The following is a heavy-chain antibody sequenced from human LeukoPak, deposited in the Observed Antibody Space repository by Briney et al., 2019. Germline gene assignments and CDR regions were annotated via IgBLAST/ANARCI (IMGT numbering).Heavy chain of an antibody. V-gene: IGHV3-48*03. Sequence: GWSLRLSCAASGFTFSSYEMHWLRQAAARGRAGVAYISSSGSTIYYADSVKGRFTISRDNAKNSLNLQMNSLRAEDTAVYYCARDRNRGDTAMALDVWGQGTTVTVSS. D-gene: IGHD5-18*01. CDR1: GFTFSSYE. J-gene: IGHJ6*02. CDR2: ISSSGSTI. CDR3: ARDRNRGDTAMALDV.